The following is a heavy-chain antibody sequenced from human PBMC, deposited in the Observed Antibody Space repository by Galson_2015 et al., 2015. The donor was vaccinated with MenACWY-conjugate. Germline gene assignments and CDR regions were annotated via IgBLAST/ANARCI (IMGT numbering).Heavy chain of an antibody. CDR2: IDPTDSYT. J-gene: IGHJ5*02. V-gene: IGHV5-10-1*01. Sequence: IDPTDSYTKYSPSFQGHVTFSADRSINTVYLQWRSLRASDTAIYYCTRQMPLDWFDPWGQGTLVTVSS. D-gene: IGHD2-2*01. CDR3: TRQMPLDWFDP.